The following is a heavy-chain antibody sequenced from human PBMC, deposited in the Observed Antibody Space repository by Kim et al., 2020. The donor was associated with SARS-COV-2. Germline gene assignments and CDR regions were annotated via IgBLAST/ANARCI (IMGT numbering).Heavy chain of an antibody. D-gene: IGHD3-10*01. CDR3: ARALRGSGTYYYGMDV. V-gene: IGHV4-34*13. J-gene: IGHJ6*02. Sequence: SLKSRVTISVDTSKNQFSLKLSSVTAADTAVYYCARALRGSGTYYYGMDVWGQGTTVTVSS.